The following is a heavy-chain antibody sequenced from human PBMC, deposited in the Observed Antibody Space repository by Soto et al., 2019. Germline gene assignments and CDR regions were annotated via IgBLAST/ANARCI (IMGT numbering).Heavy chain of an antibody. CDR1: GGSISSRSYY. J-gene: IGHJ6*02. D-gene: IGHD4-17*01. V-gene: IGHV4-39*01. CDR2: MYYSGST. Sequence: QLQLQESGPGLVKPSETLSLTCTVSGGSISSRSYYWGWIRQPPGKGLEWIGRMYYSGSTYYNPSHTSRVTTAVDTSKNQFSLKLSSVTAADTAVYYCAADTVTLYYYYYGMDVWGQGTTVTVSS. CDR3: AADTVTLYYYYYGMDV.